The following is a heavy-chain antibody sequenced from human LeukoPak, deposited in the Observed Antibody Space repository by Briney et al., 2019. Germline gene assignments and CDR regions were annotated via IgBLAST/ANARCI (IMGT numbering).Heavy chain of an antibody. CDR2: ISGSGGST. CDR1: GFTFSSYA. Sequence: GGSLRLSCAASGFTFSSYAMSWVRQAPGKGLEWVSAISGSGGSTYYADSVKGRFTISRDNAKNTLYLQMNSLRAEDTAVYYCAKITALLGYCSSTSCRGFDYWGQGTLVTVSS. D-gene: IGHD2-2*01. V-gene: IGHV3-23*01. J-gene: IGHJ4*02. CDR3: AKITALLGYCSSTSCRGFDY.